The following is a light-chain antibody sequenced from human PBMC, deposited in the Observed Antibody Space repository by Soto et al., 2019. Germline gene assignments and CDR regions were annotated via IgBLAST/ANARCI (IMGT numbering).Light chain of an antibody. V-gene: IGKV3-20*01. CDR1: QSVSSNY. J-gene: IGKJ1*01. Sequence: EIVLTQSPGTLSLSPGERATLSCRASQSVSSNYLAWHQQKPGQAPRLLIYGASSRAIGIPDRFSGSGSGTDFTLTISRLEPEDFAVFYCHQYGSSPRSFGQGTKVEIK. CDR2: GAS. CDR3: HQYGSSPRS.